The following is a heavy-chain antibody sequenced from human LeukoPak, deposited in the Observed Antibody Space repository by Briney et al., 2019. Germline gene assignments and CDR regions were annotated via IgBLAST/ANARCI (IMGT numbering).Heavy chain of an antibody. J-gene: IGHJ4*02. D-gene: IGHD6-19*01. Sequence: GASVKVSCKASGYTFTGYYMHWVRRAPGQGLEWMGWINPSSGGTNYAQKFQGRVTMTRDTSISTVYMELSRLRSDDTAVYYCAKVGALAGIGWGDFDYWGQGTLVTVSS. V-gene: IGHV1-2*02. CDR1: GYTFTGYY. CDR2: INPSSGGT. CDR3: AKVGALAGIGWGDFDY.